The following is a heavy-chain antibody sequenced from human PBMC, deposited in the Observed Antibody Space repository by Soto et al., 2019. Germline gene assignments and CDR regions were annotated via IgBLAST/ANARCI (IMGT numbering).Heavy chain of an antibody. Sequence: PGGSLRLSCAASGFTFSNYAMTWVRQAPGKGLEWVSGLNGSGGSTSSADSVKGRFAISRDNSKNTLYLQMNSLRDGDTAVYYCVKNSGWFNTWGQGTLVTVS. V-gene: IGHV3-23*01. CDR1: GFTFSNYA. D-gene: IGHD3-10*01. CDR3: VKNSGWFNT. CDR2: LNGSGGST. J-gene: IGHJ5*02.